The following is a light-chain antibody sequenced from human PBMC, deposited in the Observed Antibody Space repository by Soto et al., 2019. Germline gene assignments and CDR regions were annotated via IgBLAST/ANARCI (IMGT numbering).Light chain of an antibody. CDR3: MQALQTPYT. Sequence: DIVMTQSPLSLPVTPGEPASISCRSSQSLLHSNGYNYLDWYLQKPGQSPQLLIYLGSNRASGVPARFSGRGSGTDFTLKISRVEAEDVGVYYCMQALQTPYTFGPGTKLEIK. CDR1: QSLLHSNGYNY. CDR2: LGS. J-gene: IGKJ2*01. V-gene: IGKV2-28*01.